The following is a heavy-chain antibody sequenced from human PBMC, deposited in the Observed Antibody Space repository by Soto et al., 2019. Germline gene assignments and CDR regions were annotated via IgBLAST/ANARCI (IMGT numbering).Heavy chain of an antibody. Sequence: QVQLVQSGAEVKKPGSSVKVSCKASGGTFSSYTISWVRQAPGQGLEWMGRIIPILGIANYAQKFQGRVTITANKSTSTAYMELSSLRSEDTAVYYCARDSGYDENWFDPWGQGTLVTVSS. D-gene: IGHD5-12*01. CDR1: GGTFSSYT. CDR2: IIPILGIA. J-gene: IGHJ5*02. V-gene: IGHV1-69*08. CDR3: ARDSGYDENWFDP.